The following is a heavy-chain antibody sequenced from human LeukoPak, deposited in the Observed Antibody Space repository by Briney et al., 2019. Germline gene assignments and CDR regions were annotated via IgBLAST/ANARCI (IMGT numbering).Heavy chain of an antibody. J-gene: IGHJ5*02. Sequence: SVKVSCKASGGTFSSYAISWVRQAPGQGLEWMGGIIPIFGTANYAQKFQGRVTITADESTSTAYMELSSLRSEDTAVYYCARAITIFGVVISPFDPWGQGTLVTVSS. V-gene: IGHV1-69*13. CDR3: ARAITIFGVVISPFDP. CDR1: GGTFSSYA. CDR2: IIPIFGTA. D-gene: IGHD3-3*01.